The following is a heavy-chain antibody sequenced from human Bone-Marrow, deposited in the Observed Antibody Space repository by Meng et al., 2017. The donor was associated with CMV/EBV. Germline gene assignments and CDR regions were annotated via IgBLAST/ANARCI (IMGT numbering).Heavy chain of an antibody. CDR1: GGTFSSYA. CDR2: IIPIFGTA. V-gene: IGHV1-69*05. J-gene: IGHJ6*02. Sequence: SVKVSCKASGGTFSSYAISWVRQAPGQGLEWMGGIIPIFGTANYAQKFQGRVTITTDESTSTAYMELSSLRSEDTAVYYCASHDYSNYYYYYGMDVWGQGTTVTV. D-gene: IGHD4-11*01. CDR3: ASHDYSNYYYYYGMDV.